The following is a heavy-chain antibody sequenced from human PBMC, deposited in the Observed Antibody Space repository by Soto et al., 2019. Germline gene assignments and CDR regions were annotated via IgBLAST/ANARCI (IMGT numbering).Heavy chain of an antibody. CDR2: INPNSGGT. CDR1: GYTFTGYY. D-gene: IGHD1-7*01. V-gene: IGHV1-2*04. Sequence: QVQLVQSGAEVKKPGASVKVSCKASGYTFTGYYMHWVRQAPGQGLEWMGWINPNSGGTNYAQKFEGWVTRTRDTSISTAYMELSRLRSDDTAVYYCARAGVTGTHPDEEMPYYYYGMDVWGQGTTVTVSS. J-gene: IGHJ6*02. CDR3: ARAGVTGTHPDEEMPYYYYGMDV.